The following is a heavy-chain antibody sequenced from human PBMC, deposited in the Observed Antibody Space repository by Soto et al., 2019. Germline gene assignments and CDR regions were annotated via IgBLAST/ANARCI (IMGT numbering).Heavy chain of an antibody. CDR3: ARAPPPRSSSLDAFDI. Sequence: SETLSLTCTVSGGSISSGGYYWSWIRQHPGKGLEWIGYIYYSGSTYYNPSLKSRVTISVDTSKNQFSLKLSSVTAADTAVYYCARAPPPRSSSLDAFDIWGQGTMVTVSS. V-gene: IGHV4-31*03. CDR1: GGSISSGGYY. CDR2: IYYSGST. D-gene: IGHD6-13*01. J-gene: IGHJ3*02.